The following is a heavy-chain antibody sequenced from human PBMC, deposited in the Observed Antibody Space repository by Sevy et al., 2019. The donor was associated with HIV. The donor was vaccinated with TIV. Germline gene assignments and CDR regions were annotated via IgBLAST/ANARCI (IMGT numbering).Heavy chain of an antibody. J-gene: IGHJ4*02. CDR2: ISGSGGST. CDR1: GFTFSSYA. V-gene: IGHV3-23*01. D-gene: IGHD3-10*01. CDR3: AKNPQRFGELLNHYFDY. Sequence: GGSLRLSCAASGFTFSSYAMSWVRQAPGKGLEWVSAISGSGGSTYYADSVKGRFTISRDNSKNTLYLQMNSLRAEDTDVYYCAKNPQRFGELLNHYFDYWGQGTLVTVSS.